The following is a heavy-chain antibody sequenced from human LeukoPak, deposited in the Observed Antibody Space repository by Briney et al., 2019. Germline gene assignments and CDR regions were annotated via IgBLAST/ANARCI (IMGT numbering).Heavy chain of an antibody. D-gene: IGHD6-19*01. CDR1: GFTFSSYA. Sequence: PGGSLRLSCAASGFTFSSYAINWVRQAPGKGLEWVSDISASGGSTYYADSVKGRFTISRDNSKKTVYLQMNNLRAEDTAVYFCAKDRDESSSAWYLFDYWGQGTLVTVSS. CDR3: AKDRDESSSAWYLFDY. J-gene: IGHJ4*02. V-gene: IGHV3-23*01. CDR2: ISASGGST.